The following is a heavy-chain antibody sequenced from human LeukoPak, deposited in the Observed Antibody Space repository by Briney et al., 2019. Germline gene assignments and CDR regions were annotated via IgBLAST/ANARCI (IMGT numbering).Heavy chain of an antibody. CDR2: IYSGGNT. J-gene: IGHJ4*02. D-gene: IGHD3-22*01. V-gene: IGHV3-53*01. CDR1: GFTVSSNY. CDR3: ARGAVTLIVVSLGGIDY. Sequence: GGSLRLSCAASGFTVSSNYMSWVRQAPGKGLEWVSVIYSGGNTYYADSVKGRFTISRDNSKNTLYLQMNSLRAEDTAVYYFARGAVTLIVVSLGGIDYWGQGTLVTVSS.